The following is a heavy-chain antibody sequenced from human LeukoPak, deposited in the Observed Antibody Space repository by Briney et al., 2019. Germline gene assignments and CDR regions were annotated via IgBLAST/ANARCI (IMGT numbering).Heavy chain of an antibody. D-gene: IGHD3-22*01. CDR1: GFTFSSCG. CDR3: AKDRSRVAWGGSGYLDY. Sequence: PGRSLRLSCAASGFTFSSCGMHWVRQAPGKGLEWVAVISYDGSNKYYADSVKGRFTISRDNSKNTLYLQMNSLRAEDTAVYYCAKDRSRVAWGGSGYLDYWGQGTLVTVSS. J-gene: IGHJ4*02. V-gene: IGHV3-30*18. CDR2: ISYDGSNK.